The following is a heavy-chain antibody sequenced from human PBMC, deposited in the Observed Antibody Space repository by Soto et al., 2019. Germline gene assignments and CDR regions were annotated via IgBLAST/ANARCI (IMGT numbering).Heavy chain of an antibody. CDR1: GFTFSSYA. CDR3: AEDQYSSGLEYNWYFDL. V-gene: IGHV3-23*01. D-gene: IGHD6-19*01. Sequence: PGGSLRLSCAASGFTFSSYAMSWVRQAPGKGLEWVSAISGSGGSTYYADSVKGRFTISRDNSKNTLYLQMNSLRAEDTAVYYCAEDQYSSGLEYNWYFDLWGRGTLVTVSS. J-gene: IGHJ2*01. CDR2: ISGSGGST.